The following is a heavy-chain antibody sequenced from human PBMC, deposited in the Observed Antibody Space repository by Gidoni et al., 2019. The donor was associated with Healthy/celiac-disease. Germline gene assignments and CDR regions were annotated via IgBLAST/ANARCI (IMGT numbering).Heavy chain of an antibody. Sequence: QVQLQESGPGLVKPSETLSLTCTVYGGSVSSGSYHWSWIRQPPRKGLELIGYIYYSGSTTYNPSLKSRVTISVDTSKNQFSLKLSSVTAADTAVYYCARDGSAYPADSGYDHFDYWGQGTLVTVSS. V-gene: IGHV4-61*01. D-gene: IGHD5-12*01. J-gene: IGHJ4*02. CDR3: ARDGSAYPADSGYDHFDY. CDR1: GGSVSSGSYH. CDR2: IYYSGST.